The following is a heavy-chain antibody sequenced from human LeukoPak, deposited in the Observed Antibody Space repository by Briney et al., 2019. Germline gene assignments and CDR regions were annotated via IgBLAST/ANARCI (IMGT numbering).Heavy chain of an antibody. CDR3: VRGLSVWDEREDY. V-gene: IGHV3-74*01. Sequence: GGSLRLSCAASGFTSRSYWVHWVRQAPGKGLVWVSRTNSDGSITNYADSVKGRFTISRDNAKNTLYLQMNSLRAEDTAVYYCVRGLSVWDEREDYCGQGTLGTVSS. J-gene: IGHJ4*02. D-gene: IGHD1-26*01. CDR2: TNSDGSIT. CDR1: GFTSRSYW.